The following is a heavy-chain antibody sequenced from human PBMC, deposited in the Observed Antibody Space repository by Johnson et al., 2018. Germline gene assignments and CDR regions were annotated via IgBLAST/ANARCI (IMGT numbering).Heavy chain of an antibody. V-gene: IGHV3-30*18. Sequence: QVQLVESGGGVVQPGRSLRLSCAASGFTFSSYGMHWVRQAPGKGLEWVAVISYDGSNKYYADSVKGRFNISRDNSKNTLYLQKNSLRAEDTAVYYGAKDQVAMVRGVPCYMDVWGKGTTVTVSS. CDR3: AKDQVAMVRGVPCYMDV. CDR2: ISYDGSNK. J-gene: IGHJ6*03. CDR1: GFTFSSYG. D-gene: IGHD3-10*01.